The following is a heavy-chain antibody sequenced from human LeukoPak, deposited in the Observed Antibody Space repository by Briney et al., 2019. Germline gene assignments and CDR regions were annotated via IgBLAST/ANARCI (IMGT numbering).Heavy chain of an antibody. J-gene: IGHJ4*02. D-gene: IGHD4-17*01. CDR2: ISSSGGST. CDR3: AKDFPYGDYGVY. V-gene: IGHV3-23*01. Sequence: GGSLKLSCAASGFTFSSYAMSWVRQAPGKGLQWVSTISSSGGSTYCADSVKGRFTISRDNSKNTLYLQMNSLRAEDTAVYYCAKDFPYGDYGVYWGQGTLVTVSS. CDR1: GFTFSSYA.